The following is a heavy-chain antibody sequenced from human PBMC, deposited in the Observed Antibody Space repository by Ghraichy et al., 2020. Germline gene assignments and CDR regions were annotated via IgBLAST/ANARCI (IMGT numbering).Heavy chain of an antibody. V-gene: IGHV1-2*02. Sequence: ASVKVSCKASGYTFTGYYMHWVRQAPGQGLEWVGWINPKSGGTKFAQKFQDRVTMTRDTSINTAYMELSRLMSDDTAVYYCARDRDDGNSRLDGLHYWGQGTLVTVSS. D-gene: IGHD4-23*01. CDR2: INPKSGGT. CDR1: GYTFTGYY. J-gene: IGHJ4*02. CDR3: ARDRDDGNSRLDGLHY.